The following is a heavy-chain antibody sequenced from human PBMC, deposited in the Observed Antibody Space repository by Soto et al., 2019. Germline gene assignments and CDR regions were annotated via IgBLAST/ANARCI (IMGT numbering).Heavy chain of an antibody. CDR3: ARVRLARYYYDSSPRDVRFDP. CDR1: GGSISSSNW. Sequence: SETLSLTCAVSGGSISSSNWWSWVRQPPGKGLEWIGEIYHSGSTNYNPSLKSRVTISVDKSKNQFSLKLSSVTAADTAVYYCARVRLARYYYDSSPRDVRFDPWGQGTLVTVSS. V-gene: IGHV4-4*02. J-gene: IGHJ5*02. D-gene: IGHD3-22*01. CDR2: IYHSGST.